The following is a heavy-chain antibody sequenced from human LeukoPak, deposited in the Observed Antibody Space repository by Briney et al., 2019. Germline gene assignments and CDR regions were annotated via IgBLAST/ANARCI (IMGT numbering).Heavy chain of an antibody. Sequence: GASVKVSCKASGYTFTGYYMHWVRQAPGQGRECMGWINPNSGGTNYAQKFQGRVTMTRDTSISTAYMELSRLRSDDTAVYYCARSVGEVLFGYYYYYYMDVWGKGTTVTISS. V-gene: IGHV1-2*02. J-gene: IGHJ6*03. CDR1: GYTFTGYY. D-gene: IGHD3-16*01. CDR3: ARSVGEVLFGYYYYYYMDV. CDR2: INPNSGGT.